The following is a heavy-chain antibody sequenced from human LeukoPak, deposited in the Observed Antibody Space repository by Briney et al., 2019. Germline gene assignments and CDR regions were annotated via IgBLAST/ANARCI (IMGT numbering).Heavy chain of an antibody. D-gene: IGHD3-22*01. V-gene: IGHV3-48*03. J-gene: IGHJ1*01. CDR3: ARDYYDSSGYSFQH. CDR2: ISSSGSTI. CDR1: GFTFNNYA. Sequence: AGGSLRLSCAASGFTFNNYAMNWVRQAPGKGLEWVSYISSSGSTIYYADSVKGRFTISRDNAKNSLYLQMNSLRAEDTAVYYCARDYYDSSGYSFQHWGQGTLVTVSS.